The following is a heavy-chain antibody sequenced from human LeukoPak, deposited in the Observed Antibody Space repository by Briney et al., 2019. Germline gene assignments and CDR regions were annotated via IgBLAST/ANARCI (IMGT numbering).Heavy chain of an antibody. D-gene: IGHD2-8*02. V-gene: IGHV4-59*02. CDR2: GHHSESS. CDR1: GDSVTSTY. J-gene: IGHJ4*02. CDR3: ARESAGSLHDSTAAFHY. Sequence: SETLSLTCSVSGDSVTSTYWSWIRQPPGKGLEWIAYGHHSESSNYNPSFRSRVTIPVNTSRNQFSLRLTSVTAADTAVYYCARESAGSLHDSTAAFHYWGQGILVIVSS.